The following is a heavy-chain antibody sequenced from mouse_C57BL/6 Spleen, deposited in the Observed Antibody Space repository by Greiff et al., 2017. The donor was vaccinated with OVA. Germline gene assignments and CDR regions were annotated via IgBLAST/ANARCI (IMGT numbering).Heavy chain of an antibody. Sequence: EVQVVESGGGLVKPGGSLKLSCAASGFTFSSYAMSWVRQTPEKRLEWVATISDGGSYTYYPDNVKGRFTISRDNAKNNLYLQMSHLKSEDTAMYYCARDGEYVGVMDDWGKGTSVTVSS. J-gene: IGHJ4*01. D-gene: IGHD5-1*01. V-gene: IGHV5-4*01. CDR1: GFTFSSYA. CDR2: ISDGGSYT. CDR3: ARDGEYVGVMDD.